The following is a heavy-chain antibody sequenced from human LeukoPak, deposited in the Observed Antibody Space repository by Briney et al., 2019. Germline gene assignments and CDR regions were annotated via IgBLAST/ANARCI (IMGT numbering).Heavy chain of an antibody. CDR1: GFTFSSYE. CDR3: AREISGSSRGGYN. V-gene: IGHV3-48*03. Sequence: PGGSLRLSCAASGFTFSSYEMNWVRLAPGKGLEWVSYISSSASSIKYADSVKGRFTISRDNAKNSLYLQMNSLRAEDTATYYCAREISGSSRGGYNWGQGTLVTVSS. J-gene: IGHJ4*02. CDR2: ISSSASSI. D-gene: IGHD3-10*01.